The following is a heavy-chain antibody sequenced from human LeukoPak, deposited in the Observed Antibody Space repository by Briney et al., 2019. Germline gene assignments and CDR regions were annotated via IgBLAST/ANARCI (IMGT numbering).Heavy chain of an antibody. D-gene: IGHD3-10*01. CDR3: ARQPRFITMVRGVNYYYYYMDV. V-gene: IGHV4-34*01. CDR2: INHSGST. CDR1: GGSFSGYY. Sequence: PSETLSLTCAVYGGSFSGYYWSWIRQPPGKGLEWIGEINHSGSTDYNPSLKSRVTISVDTSKNQFSLKLSSVTAADTAVYYCARQPRFITMVRGVNYYYYYMDVWGKGTTVTISS. J-gene: IGHJ6*03.